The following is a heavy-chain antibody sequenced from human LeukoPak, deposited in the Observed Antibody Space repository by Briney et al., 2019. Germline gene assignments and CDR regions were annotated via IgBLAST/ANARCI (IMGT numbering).Heavy chain of an antibody. V-gene: IGHV3-7*01. CDR2: IKQDESEK. J-gene: IGHJ4*02. Sequence: AGGSLRLSCAVSGFTFSNYWMSWVRQAPGKGLEWVAHIKQDESEKYYVDSVKGRFTISRDNAKNSLYLQMNSLRAEDTAIYYCARDKIVGASKLDYWGQGTLVTVSS. CDR1: GFTFSNYW. D-gene: IGHD1-26*01. CDR3: ARDKIVGASKLDY.